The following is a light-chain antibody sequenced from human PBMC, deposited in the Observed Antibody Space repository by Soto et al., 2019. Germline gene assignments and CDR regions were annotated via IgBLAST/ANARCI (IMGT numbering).Light chain of an antibody. J-gene: IGLJ2*01. Sequence: SYELSHAPSMSLAPGHAATITCGGNNIGSKSVQWYQQKSGQAPVLVVYDDTDRPSGIPERFSGSNSGNTATLTISRVEAEDEADYSCQVWDSGPAHVVFGGGTKVTVL. V-gene: IGLV3-21*02. CDR1: NIGSKS. CDR2: DDT. CDR3: QVWDSGPAHVV.